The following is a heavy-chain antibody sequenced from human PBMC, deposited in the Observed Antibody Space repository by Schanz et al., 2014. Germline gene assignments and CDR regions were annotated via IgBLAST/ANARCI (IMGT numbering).Heavy chain of an antibody. CDR3: AREDYLDSSGYSCGY. CDR2: INTHTGNP. CDR1: GYTFTNFD. D-gene: IGHD3-22*01. V-gene: IGHV7-4-1*02. Sequence: QVQLVQSGSELKKPGASVKVSCKASGYTFTNFDINWVRQAPGQGLEWMGWINTHTGNPTYAQGFTGRFVFSLDTSVSTAYLQISSLKADDTAVYYCAREDYLDSSGYSCGYWGQGTLVTVSS. J-gene: IGHJ4*02.